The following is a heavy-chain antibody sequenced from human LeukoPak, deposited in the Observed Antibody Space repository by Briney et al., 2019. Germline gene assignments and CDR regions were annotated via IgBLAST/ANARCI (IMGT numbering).Heavy chain of an antibody. V-gene: IGHV1-2*02. J-gene: IGHJ4*02. CDR2: INPNSGGT. CDR3: ARSPDAAAAEAYYFDY. CDR1: GYTFTGYY. Sequence: RASVKVSRKASGYTFTGYYMHWVRQAPGQGLEWMGWINPNSGGTNYAQKFQGRVTMTRDTSISTAYMELSRLRSDDTAVYYCARSPDAAAAEAYYFDYWGQGTLVTVSS. D-gene: IGHD6-13*01.